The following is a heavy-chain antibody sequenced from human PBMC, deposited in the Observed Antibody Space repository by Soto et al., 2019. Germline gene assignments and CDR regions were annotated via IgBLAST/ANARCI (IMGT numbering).Heavy chain of an antibody. D-gene: IGHD3-16*02. CDR3: ARRPVIPGVVIVFYYYYGMDV. CDR2: INSDGSST. V-gene: IGHV3-74*01. CDR1: GFTFSSYW. Sequence: EVQLVESGGGLVQPGGSLRLSCAASGFTFSSYWMHWVRQAPGKGLVWVSRINSDGSSTSYADSVKGRFTISRDNAKNTLYLQMNSLRAEDTAVYYCARRPVIPGVVIVFYYYYGMDVWGQGTTVTVSS. J-gene: IGHJ6*02.